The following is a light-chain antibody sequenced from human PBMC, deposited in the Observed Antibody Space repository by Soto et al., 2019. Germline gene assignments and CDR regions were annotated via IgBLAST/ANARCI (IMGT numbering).Light chain of an antibody. CDR3: QQYNNWPRT. CDR1: QSVSSN. CDR2: GAS. J-gene: IGKJ2*01. Sequence: EIVMTQSPATLSVSPGERATVSCRASQSVSSNLAWYQQKPGQAPRLLIYGASTRATGIPARFSGSGSGTEFTLTIGSLQSEDVGVYYCQQYNNWPRTFGQGTKLEIK. V-gene: IGKV3-15*01.